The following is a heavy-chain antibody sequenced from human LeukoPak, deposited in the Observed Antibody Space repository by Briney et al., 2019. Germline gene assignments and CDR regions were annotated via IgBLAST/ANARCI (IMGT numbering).Heavy chain of an antibody. V-gene: IGHV3-53*05. CDR3: VLPNRDYLSGLDAFDI. J-gene: IGHJ3*02. CDR1: GFTVSSNY. CDR2: IYSGGST. Sequence: GGSLRLSCAASGFTVSSNYMSWVRQAPGKGLEWVSVIYSGGSTYYADSVKGRVTISRDNSKNTLYLQMNSLRPEDTAVYYCVLPNRDYLSGLDAFDIWGQGTMVTVSS. D-gene: IGHD1-7*01.